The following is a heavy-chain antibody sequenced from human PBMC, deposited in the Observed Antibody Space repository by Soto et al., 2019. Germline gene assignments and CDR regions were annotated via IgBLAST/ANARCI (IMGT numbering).Heavy chain of an antibody. J-gene: IGHJ4*02. D-gene: IGHD1-26*01. CDR3: ARQSGSYPTDFDY. V-gene: IGHV5-51*01. Sequence: XDSLKISWKCSGNSFASYWIGLVLQTPGKGLQRLGIIYPRDSDTRYSPSFQGQVTISADKSTSTAYLRWSSLKASDTAVYYCARQSGSYPTDFDYWGQGTLVTVSS. CDR2: IYPRDSDT. CDR1: GNSFASYW.